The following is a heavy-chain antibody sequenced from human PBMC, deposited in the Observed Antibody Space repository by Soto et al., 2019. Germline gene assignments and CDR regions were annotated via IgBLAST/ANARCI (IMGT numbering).Heavy chain of an antibody. CDR1: GFTFSSCS. D-gene: IGHD3-22*01. CDR3: AKAYDSSGYYWEDYYGMDV. J-gene: IGHJ6*02. V-gene: IGHV3-48*04. Sequence: GGSLRLSCASSGFTFSSCSMNWVRQAPGKGLEWVSFISGSGDTKYYADSVKGRFTISRDNSKNSLYLQMNSLRTEDTALYYCAKAYDSSGYYWEDYYGMDVWGQGTTVTVCS. CDR2: ISGSGDTK.